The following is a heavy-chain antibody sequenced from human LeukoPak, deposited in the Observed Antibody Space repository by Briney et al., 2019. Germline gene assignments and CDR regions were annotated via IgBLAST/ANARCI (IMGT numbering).Heavy chain of an antibody. CDR2: ISSTASSI. D-gene: IGHD4-23*01. V-gene: IGHV3-48*04. Sequence: GGSLRLSCAASGFTFSSYSMSWVRRAPGKGLEWVSYISSTASSIYYADSVKGRFTISRDNAKNSLYLQMNGLRAEDTAVYYCARDVTYHGGDWFDPWGQGTLVTVSS. CDR1: GFTFSSYS. J-gene: IGHJ5*02. CDR3: ARDVTYHGGDWFDP.